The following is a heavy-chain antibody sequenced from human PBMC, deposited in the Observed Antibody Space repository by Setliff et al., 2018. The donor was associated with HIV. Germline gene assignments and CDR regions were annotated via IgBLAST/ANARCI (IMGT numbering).Heavy chain of an antibody. V-gene: IGHV3-7*01. D-gene: IGHD5-12*01. Sequence: ASGFTFSSRWMTWVRQAPGKGLEWVANIKQDGSENYFVDSVKGRFTISRDNTRSSLFLHMDSLTAEDTAVYYCAREALSRDGYSYFDYWGQGTLVTVSS. CDR3: AREALSRDGYSYFDY. CDR1: GFTFSSRW. J-gene: IGHJ4*02. CDR2: IKQDGSEN.